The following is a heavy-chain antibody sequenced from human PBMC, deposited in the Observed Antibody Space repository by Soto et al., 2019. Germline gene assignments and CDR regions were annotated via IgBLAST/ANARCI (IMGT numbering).Heavy chain of an antibody. Sequence: PGGSLRLSCAASGFTFSSYWMSWVRQAPGKGLEWVANIKQDGSEKYYVDSVKGRFTISRDNAKNLLYLQMNSLRAEDTAVYYCARRGVDAIFGVVILPYYYGMDVWGQGTTVTVSS. CDR3: ARRGVDAIFGVVILPYYYGMDV. CDR1: GFTFSSYW. J-gene: IGHJ6*02. D-gene: IGHD3-3*01. CDR2: IKQDGSEK. V-gene: IGHV3-7*05.